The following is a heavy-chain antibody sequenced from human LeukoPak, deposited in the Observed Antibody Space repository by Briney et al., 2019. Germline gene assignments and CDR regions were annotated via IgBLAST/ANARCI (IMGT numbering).Heavy chain of an antibody. CDR1: GFTFSSYE. Sequence: GGSLRLSCAASGFTFSSYEMNWVRQAPGKGLEWVSYISSSGSTIYYADSVKGRFTISRDNAKTSLHLQMNSLRAEDTAVYYCARPPGRLLWFGEDGMDVWGKGTTVTVSS. V-gene: IGHV3-48*03. D-gene: IGHD3-10*01. CDR2: ISSSGSTI. J-gene: IGHJ6*04. CDR3: ARPPGRLLWFGEDGMDV.